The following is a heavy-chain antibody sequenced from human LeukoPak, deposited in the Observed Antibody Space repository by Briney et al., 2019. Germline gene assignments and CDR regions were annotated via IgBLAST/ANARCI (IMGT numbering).Heavy chain of an antibody. CDR1: GDSISSYY. J-gene: IGHJ3*02. D-gene: IGHD3-22*01. V-gene: IGHV4-59*01. Sequence: SETLSLTFTVSGDSISSYYWSWIRQPPGEGLGWIGYIYYSGGTNYNPSLKGRVTISVDTSKNQFSLKLSSVTAADTAVYYCARPITMMGDAFDIWGQGTMVTVSS. CDR2: IYYSGGT. CDR3: ARPITMMGDAFDI.